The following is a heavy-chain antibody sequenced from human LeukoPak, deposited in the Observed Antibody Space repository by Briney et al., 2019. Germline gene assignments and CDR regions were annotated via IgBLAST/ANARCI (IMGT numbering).Heavy chain of an antibody. J-gene: IGHJ2*01. CDR2: IYYSGST. V-gene: IGHV4-39*01. CDR1: GGSISSSSCY. D-gene: IGHD3-16*01. Sequence: PSGTLSLTCTVSGGSISSSSCYWGWLRQPPGKGLEWIGNIYYSGSTYYNPSLKSRATISVDTSKNQFSLKLSSVTAADTAVYYCARLIIAYWYFDLWGRGTLVTVSS. CDR3: ARLIIAYWYFDL.